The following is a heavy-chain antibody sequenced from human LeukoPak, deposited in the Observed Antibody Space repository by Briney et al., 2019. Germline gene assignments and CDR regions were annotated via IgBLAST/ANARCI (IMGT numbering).Heavy chain of an antibody. CDR1: GFTFSSYA. D-gene: IGHD2-15*01. CDR3: ASLACGGGSCYSDAFDI. Sequence: PGGSLRLSCAASGFTFSSYAMSWVRQAPGKGLEWVSAISGSGGSTYYADSVKGRFTISRDNSKNTLYLQMNSLRAEDTAVYYCASLACGGGSCYSDAFDIWGQGTMVTVSS. V-gene: IGHV3-23*01. J-gene: IGHJ3*02. CDR2: ISGSGGST.